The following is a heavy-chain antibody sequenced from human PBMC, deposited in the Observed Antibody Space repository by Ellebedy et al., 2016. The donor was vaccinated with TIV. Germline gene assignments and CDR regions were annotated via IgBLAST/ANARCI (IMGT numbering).Heavy chain of an antibody. Sequence: ASVKVSXXASGYTFTSYYMHWVRQAPGQGLEWMGIINPSGGSTSYAQKFQGRVTMTRDTSTSTVYMELSSLRSEDTAVYYCARDLVVGGNDYWGQGTLVTVSS. D-gene: IGHD3-22*01. V-gene: IGHV1-46*01. CDR1: GYTFTSYY. CDR2: INPSGGST. CDR3: ARDLVVGGNDY. J-gene: IGHJ4*02.